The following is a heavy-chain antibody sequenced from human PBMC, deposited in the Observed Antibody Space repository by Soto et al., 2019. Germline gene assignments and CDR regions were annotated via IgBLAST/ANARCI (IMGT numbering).Heavy chain of an antibody. Sequence: DSLQIDCESAGCTVSGYYTHWVRQAPGQGLEWMGWINPNSGGTNYAQKFQGRVTMTRDTSISTAYMELSRLRSDDTAVYYCATTISSGWSWNLWGQGTLVTVSS. J-gene: IGHJ5*02. CDR3: ATTISSGWSWNL. CDR1: GCTVSGYY. V-gene: IGHV1-2*02. D-gene: IGHD6-19*01. CDR2: INPNSGGT.